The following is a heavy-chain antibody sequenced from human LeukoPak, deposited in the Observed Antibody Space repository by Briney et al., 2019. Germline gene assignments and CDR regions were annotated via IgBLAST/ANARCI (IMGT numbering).Heavy chain of an antibody. CDR3: ARDCSSTGCYNTLDY. D-gene: IGHD2-2*02. CDR1: GFTFSSYG. Sequence: GGSLRLSCAASGFTFSSYGMHWVRQAPGKGLEWVAVIWYDGSNKYYADSVKGRFTISRDNSKNTLYLQMNSLRAEDTAVYYCARDCSSTGCYNTLDYWGQGTLVTVSS. V-gene: IGHV3-33*01. J-gene: IGHJ4*02. CDR2: IWYDGSNK.